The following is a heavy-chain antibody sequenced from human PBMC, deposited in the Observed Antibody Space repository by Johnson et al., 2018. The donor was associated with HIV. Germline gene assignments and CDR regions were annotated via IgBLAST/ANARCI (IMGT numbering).Heavy chain of an antibody. CDR3: ARDSSGSLD. D-gene: IGHD1-26*01. CDR1: GFTFTSHW. V-gene: IGHV3-74*01. CDR2: INNDGSIT. J-gene: IGHJ3*01. Sequence: SLRLSCAASGFTFTSHWMHWVRQGPGKGFVWVSRINNDGSITHYADSVKGRFTISRDNAKNTLFLEMNGLRVEDTAVYFCARDSSGSLDWGQGTMVTVS.